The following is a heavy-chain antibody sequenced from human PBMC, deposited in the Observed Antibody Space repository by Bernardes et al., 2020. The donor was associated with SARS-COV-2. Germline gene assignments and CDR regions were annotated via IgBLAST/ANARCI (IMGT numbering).Heavy chain of an antibody. CDR2: INGDGRVT. CDR3: AGENYYRSSGTFDP. V-gene: IGHV3-74*01. Sequence: GGSLRLSRAASGFSFNNYWMHWVRQVPGKGPVWVSRINGDGRVTNYADFVEGRFIISRDNTKNTLYLQMNSLRTEDTAVYFCAGENYYRSSGTFDPWGQGTLVTVSS. CDR1: GFSFNNYW. J-gene: IGHJ5*02. D-gene: IGHD3-22*01.